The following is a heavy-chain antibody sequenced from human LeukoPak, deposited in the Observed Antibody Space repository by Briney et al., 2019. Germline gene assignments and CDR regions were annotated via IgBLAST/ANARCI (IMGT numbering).Heavy chain of an antibody. J-gene: IGHJ4*02. V-gene: IGHV4-34*01. D-gene: IGHD2-2*01. CDR3: ASTERCSTTCPLDY. Sequence: SETLSLTCAVYGGSFRGYYWSWVRQPPGKGLEWIGEINHSGSTNYNPSLKSRVTISLDTSMKKFSLKLNSVTAADTAVYYCASTERCSTTCPLDYWGQGTLVTVSS. CDR1: GGSFRGYY. CDR2: INHSGST.